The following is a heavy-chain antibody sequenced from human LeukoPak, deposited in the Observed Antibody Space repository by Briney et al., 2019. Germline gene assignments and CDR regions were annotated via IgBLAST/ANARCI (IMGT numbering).Heavy chain of an antibody. V-gene: IGHV3-74*01. Sequence: GGSLRLSCAASGFTFSSYWMHWVRRAPGKGLVWVSLIKSDGSSTSYADSVKGRFTISRDNAKNTLYLQMNSLRAEDTAVYYCARDRSYSSDYWGQGTLVTVSS. D-gene: IGHD6-13*01. J-gene: IGHJ4*02. CDR1: GFTFSSYW. CDR2: IKSDGSST. CDR3: ARDRSYSSDY.